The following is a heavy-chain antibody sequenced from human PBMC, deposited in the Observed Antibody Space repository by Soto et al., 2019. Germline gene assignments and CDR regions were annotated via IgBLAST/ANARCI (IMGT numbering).Heavy chain of an antibody. J-gene: IGHJ4*02. CDR2: IYYSGTT. V-gene: IGHV4-59*08. CDR1: DGSIRSHY. CDR3: ARLGTPVAPFDY. Sequence: SETLSLTCIVSDGSIRSHYWSWIRQSPEKGLEWIGYIYYSGTTSYNPSLKSRVTMSIDTSRSQFSLKLSSVTAADTAVYYCARLGTPVAPFDYWGQGTLVTVSS. D-gene: IGHD4-17*01.